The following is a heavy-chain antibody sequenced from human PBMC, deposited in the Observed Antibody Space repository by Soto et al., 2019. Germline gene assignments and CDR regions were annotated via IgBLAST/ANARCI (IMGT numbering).Heavy chain of an antibody. V-gene: IGHV1-18*01. CDR1: GYTFTSYG. J-gene: IGHJ5*02. CDR3: ARDAIDSSAYCGGDCYINWFDP. D-gene: IGHD2-21*02. Sequence: AASVKVSCKASGYTFTSYGISWVRQAPGQGLEWMGWISAYNGNTNYAQKLQGRVTMTTDTSTSTAYMELRSLRSDDTAVYYCARDAIDSSAYCGGDCYINWFDPWGQGTLVTVSS. CDR2: ISAYNGNT.